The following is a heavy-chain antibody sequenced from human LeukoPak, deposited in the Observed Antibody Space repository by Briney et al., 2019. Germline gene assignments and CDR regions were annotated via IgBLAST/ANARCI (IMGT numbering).Heavy chain of an antibody. Sequence: GGSLRLSCAASGFTFSSYSMNWVRQAPGKGLEWDSSISSSSSYIYYADSVKGRFTISRDNAKNSLYLQTNSLRAEDTAVYYCASVGPRDAFDIWGQGTMVTVSS. CDR3: ASVGPRDAFDI. V-gene: IGHV3-21*01. J-gene: IGHJ3*02. CDR2: ISSSSSYI. CDR1: GFTFSSYS.